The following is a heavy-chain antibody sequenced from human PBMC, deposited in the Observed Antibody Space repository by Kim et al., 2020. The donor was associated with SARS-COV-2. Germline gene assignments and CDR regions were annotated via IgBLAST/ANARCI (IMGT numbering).Heavy chain of an antibody. CDR2: IYYSGST. J-gene: IGHJ6*02. D-gene: IGHD6-6*01. V-gene: IGHV4-59*13. Sequence: SETLSLTCTVSGGSISSYYWSWIRQPPGKGLEWIGYIYYSGSTNYNPSLKSRVTISVDTSKNQFSLKLSSVTAADTAVYYCARDAYPQYSSSSSYYYGMDVWGQGTTVTVSS. CDR3: ARDAYPQYSSSSSYYYGMDV. CDR1: GGSISSYY.